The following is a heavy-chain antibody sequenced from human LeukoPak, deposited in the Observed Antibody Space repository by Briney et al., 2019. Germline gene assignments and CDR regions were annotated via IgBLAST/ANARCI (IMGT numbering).Heavy chain of an antibody. CDR3: AKGVRGYYYGMDV. D-gene: IGHD3-3*01. CDR1: GFTFSSYA. Sequence: GGSLRLSCAASGFTFSSYAMSWVRQAPGKGLEWVSAISGSGGSTYYADSMKGRFTISRDNSKNTLYLQMNSLRAEDTAVYYCAKGVRGYYYGMDVWGQGTTVTVSS. CDR2: ISGSGGST. V-gene: IGHV3-23*01. J-gene: IGHJ6*02.